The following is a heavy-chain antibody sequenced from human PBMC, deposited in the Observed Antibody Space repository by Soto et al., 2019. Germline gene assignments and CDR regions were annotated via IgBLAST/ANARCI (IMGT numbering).Heavy chain of an antibody. CDR2: IKQDGSEK. J-gene: IGHJ4*01. CDR3: ARALSSATGEGFDY. Sequence: EVQLVESGGGLVQPGGSLRLSCAASGFTFSSYWMSWVRQAPGKGLEWVANIKQDGSEKYYVDSVKGRFTISRDNAKNSLYLQMNSLRAENTAVYYCARALSSATGEGFDYWGHGTLVTVSS. V-gene: IGHV3-7*01. D-gene: IGHD2-2*01. CDR1: GFTFSSYW.